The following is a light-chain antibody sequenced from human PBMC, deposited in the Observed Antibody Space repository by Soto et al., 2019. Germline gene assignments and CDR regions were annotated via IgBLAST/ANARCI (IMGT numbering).Light chain of an antibody. V-gene: IGLV2-14*01. CDR2: DVS. CDR3: SSYTTSNGVV. CDR1: SSDVGGYNY. Sequence: QSALTQPASVSGSPGQSITISCTGTSSDVGGYNYVSWYQQHPGKAPKLMIYDVSNRPSGVSNRFSGSKSGNTASLTISGLQAEDEGDYYCSSYTTSNGVVFGGGTQLTVL. J-gene: IGLJ2*01.